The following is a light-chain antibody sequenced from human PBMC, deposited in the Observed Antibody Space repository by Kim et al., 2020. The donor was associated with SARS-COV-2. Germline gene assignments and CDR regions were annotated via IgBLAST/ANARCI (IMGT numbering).Light chain of an antibody. J-gene: IGKJ4*01. CDR3: QQYNNWPLT. V-gene: IGKV3-15*01. Sequence: EVVMTQSPATLSVSPGERATLSCRATQSIKTNLAWYQQKPGQAPRVLISYASTRATGIPARFSGSGSGTEFTLTISSLQSEDFAVYYCQQYNNWPLTFGGGTKLEI. CDR1: QSIKTN. CDR2: YAS.